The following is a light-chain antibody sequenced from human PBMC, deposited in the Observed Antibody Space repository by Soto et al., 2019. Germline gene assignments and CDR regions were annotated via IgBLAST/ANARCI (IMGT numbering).Light chain of an antibody. J-gene: IGKJ2*01. CDR3: QQSYSTLYT. CDR2: GAS. Sequence: EIVMTQSPATLSVSPGDGATLSCRASQSIDSNLAWYQQKPGQTPRLLIYGASTRPTGIPARFSGSGSGTEFTLTISSPQSEDFATYYCQQSYSTLYTFGQGTKLEIK. CDR1: QSIDSN. V-gene: IGKV3D-15*01.